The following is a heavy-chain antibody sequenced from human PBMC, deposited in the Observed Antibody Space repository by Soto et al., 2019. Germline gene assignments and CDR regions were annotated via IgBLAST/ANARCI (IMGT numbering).Heavy chain of an antibody. J-gene: IGHJ5*02. CDR3: AIVVGIAVALSTWFDH. Sequence: QVQLVQSGAEVKKPGASVKVSCKAAGYTFTSYGISWVRQAPGQGRAWMGWISAYNGNTNYAQKLQGRVTMTTDTSTSTVYMERRSRRSDDTALYYCAIVVGIAVALSTWFDHWGQGTLVTVSS. CDR2: ISAYNGNT. D-gene: IGHD6-19*01. V-gene: IGHV1-18*01. CDR1: GYTFTSYG.